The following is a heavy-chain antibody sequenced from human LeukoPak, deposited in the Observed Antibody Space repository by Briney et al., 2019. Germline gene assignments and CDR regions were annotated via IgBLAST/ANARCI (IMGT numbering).Heavy chain of an antibody. CDR1: GGTFSSYA. CDR2: IIPIFGTA. J-gene: IGHJ4*02. D-gene: IGHD2-2*01. V-gene: IGHV1-69*13. CDR3: ARDVGDIVVVPAASLGY. Sequence: GASVKVSCKASGGTFSSYAISWVRQAPGQGLEWMGGIIPIFGTANYAQKFQGRVTITADESTSTAYMELSSLRSEDTAVYYCARDVGDIVVVPAASLGYWGQGTLVTVSS.